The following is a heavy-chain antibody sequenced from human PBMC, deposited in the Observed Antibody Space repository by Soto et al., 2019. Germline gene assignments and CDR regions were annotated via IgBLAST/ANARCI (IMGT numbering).Heavy chain of an antibody. V-gene: IGHV3-48*02. Sequence: EVQLVESGGGLVQRGGSLRLSCAASGFTFSSCSMNWVRQAPGKGLEGVSYISSSSGTIYYADSVKGRFTISRDNAKNSLYLHMSSLRDEDSAVYYCARDDSSGYYHIPFDYWGQGTLVTVSS. CDR1: GFTFSSCS. J-gene: IGHJ4*02. CDR3: ARDDSSGYYHIPFDY. CDR2: ISSSSGTI. D-gene: IGHD3-22*01.